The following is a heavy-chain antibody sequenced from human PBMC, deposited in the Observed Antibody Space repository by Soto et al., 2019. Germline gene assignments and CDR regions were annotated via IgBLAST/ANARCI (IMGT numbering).Heavy chain of an antibody. CDR2: IFYLGSS. CDR3: ARHSLALRKNNWFDP. CDR1: GDSIISSDFY. Sequence: SETLSLTCTVSGDSIISSDFYWGWVRQPPGKGLEWIGSIFYLGSSYYNPSLKSRVTMSVDTSKNQFSLRLGSVTAADTALYFCARHSLALRKNNWFDPWGQGIMVTVSS. V-gene: IGHV4-39*01. J-gene: IGHJ5*02. D-gene: IGHD3-3*02.